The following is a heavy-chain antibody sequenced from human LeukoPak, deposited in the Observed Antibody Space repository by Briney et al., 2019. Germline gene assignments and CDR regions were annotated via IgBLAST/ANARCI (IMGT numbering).Heavy chain of an antibody. V-gene: IGHV4-4*07. J-gene: IGHJ6*04. CDR1: GGSISSYY. CDR2: IYTSGST. CDR3: ARNWAVRYDFWSGYSARPTMDV. Sequence: SETLSLTCTVSGGSISSYYWSWIRQPAGKGLEWIGRIYTSGSTNYNPSLKSRVTMSVDTSKNQFSLKLSSVTAADTAVYYCARNWAVRYDFWSGYSARPTMDVWGKGTTVTVSS. D-gene: IGHD3-3*01.